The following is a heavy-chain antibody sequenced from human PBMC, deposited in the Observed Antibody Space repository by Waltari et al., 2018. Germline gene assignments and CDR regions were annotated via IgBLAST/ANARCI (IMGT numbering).Heavy chain of an antibody. D-gene: IGHD1-26*01. Sequence: QVQVLQSGAEVKKPGASVKISCQVSGYHFTNFAVHWVRLAPGQKFEWLGGVNAGVGSTKTSQKFNDRLTVTKDTSATTVYMELRGLTSQDTAVYYCATRHLLQGLVETAYWGQGTQVNVST. V-gene: IGHV1-3*01. CDR2: VNAGVGST. CDR3: ATRHLLQGLVETAY. J-gene: IGHJ4*02. CDR1: GYHFTNFA.